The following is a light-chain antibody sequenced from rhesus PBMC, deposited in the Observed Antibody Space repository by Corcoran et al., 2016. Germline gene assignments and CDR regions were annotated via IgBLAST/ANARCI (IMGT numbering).Light chain of an antibody. CDR2: KAS. CDR1: ENVNNY. J-gene: IGKJ3*01. V-gene: IGKV1-74*01. CDR3: QHCYDTLIFT. Sequence: DIQMTQSPSSLSASVGDRVTITCRASENVNNYLNWYQQKPGKSPKLLFYKASTLQSGVPSRFSGSGSGTDYTCTISSLQPEDVETYYCQHCYDTLIFTFGPGTKLDIK.